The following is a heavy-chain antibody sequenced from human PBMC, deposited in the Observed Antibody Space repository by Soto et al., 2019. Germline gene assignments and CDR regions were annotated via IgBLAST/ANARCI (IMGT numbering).Heavy chain of an antibody. D-gene: IGHD6-6*01. CDR3: ARSEYSTSSYYYALDA. CDR2: IYSTGTT. CDR1: GFSASSSY. V-gene: IGHV3-53*01. Sequence: GGSLRLSCAVSGFSASSSYMSWVRQAPGKGLEWASGIYSTGTTKYAGSVRGRFTISRDSSNNTLFLQMTSLGAEDTAVYYCARSEYSTSSYYYALDAWGRGTTVTVSS. J-gene: IGHJ6*02.